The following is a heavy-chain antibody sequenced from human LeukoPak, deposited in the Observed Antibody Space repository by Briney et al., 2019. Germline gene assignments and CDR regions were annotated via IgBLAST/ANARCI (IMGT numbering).Heavy chain of an antibody. CDR2: ISYDGSNK. J-gene: IGHJ5*02. Sequence: GGSLRLSCAASGFTFSSYGMHWVRQAPGKGLEWVAVISYDGSNKYYADSVKGRFTISRDNSKNTLYLQMNSLRAEDTAVYYCAKENFEYSSGVSAWGQGTLVTVSS. D-gene: IGHD6-19*01. CDR3: AKENFEYSSGVSA. V-gene: IGHV3-30*18. CDR1: GFTFSSYG.